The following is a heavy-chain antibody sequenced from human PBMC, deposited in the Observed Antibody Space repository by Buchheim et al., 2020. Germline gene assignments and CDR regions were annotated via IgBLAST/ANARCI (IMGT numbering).Heavy chain of an antibody. D-gene: IGHD1-1*01. J-gene: IGHJ2*01. CDR3: ARNNWNDELYWYFDL. CDR1: GFSFSTSW. Sequence: EVQLVESGGGLVQPGGSLRLSCAASGFSFSTSWMHWVRQAPGKGLVWVSRINSDGSSTSYADSVKGRFTISRDNAKNTLYLQMNSLRAEDTAVYYCARNNWNDELYWYFDLWGRGTL. V-gene: IGHV3-74*01. CDR2: INSDGSST.